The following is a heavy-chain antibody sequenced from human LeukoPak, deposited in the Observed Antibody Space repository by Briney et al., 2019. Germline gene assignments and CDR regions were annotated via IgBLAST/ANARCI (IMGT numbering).Heavy chain of an antibody. CDR2: FDPEDGET. Sequence: ASVNVSCKVSGYTLTELSMHWVRQAPGKGLEWMGGFDPEDGETIYAQKFQGRVTMTEDTSTDTAYMELSSLRSEDTAVYYCATPVSYYYDSSGGYQYFQHWGQGTLVTVSS. V-gene: IGHV1-24*01. J-gene: IGHJ1*01. CDR1: GYTLTELS. D-gene: IGHD3-22*01. CDR3: ATPVSYYYDSSGGYQYFQH.